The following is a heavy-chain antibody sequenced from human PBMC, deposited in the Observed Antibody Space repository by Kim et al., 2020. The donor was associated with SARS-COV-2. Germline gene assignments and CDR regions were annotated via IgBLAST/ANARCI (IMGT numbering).Heavy chain of an antibody. CDR1: GFTFSSYA. V-gene: IGHV3-23*01. CDR3: AKVVGDYIWGSYRWNWFDP. J-gene: IGHJ5*02. CDR2: ISGSGGST. Sequence: GGSLRLSCAASGFTFSSYAMSWVRQAPGKGLEWVSAISGSGGSTYYADSVKGRFTISRDNSKNTLYLQMNSLRAEDTAVYYCAKVVGDYIWGSYRWNWFDPWGQGTLVTVSS. D-gene: IGHD3-16*02.